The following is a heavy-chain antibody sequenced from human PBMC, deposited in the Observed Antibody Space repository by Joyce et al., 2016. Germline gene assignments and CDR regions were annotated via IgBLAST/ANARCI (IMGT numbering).Heavy chain of an antibody. Sequence: EVQLVESGGGLVKPGGSLRLSCAASGFRFSSYSINWVRQAPGKGLEWVSAIGRSSENIYYADSVKGRFTSSRDNAKNSLYLQMNSLRAEDTAVYYCARRGGYCSGGSCFADWYFDLWGRGTLVTVSS. J-gene: IGHJ2*01. D-gene: IGHD2-15*01. CDR3: ARRGGYCSGGSCFADWYFDL. V-gene: IGHV3-21*01. CDR1: GFRFSSYS. CDR2: IGRSSENI.